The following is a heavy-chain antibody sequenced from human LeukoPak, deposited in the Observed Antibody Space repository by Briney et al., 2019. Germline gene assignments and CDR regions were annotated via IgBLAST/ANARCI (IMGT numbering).Heavy chain of an antibody. J-gene: IGHJ6*03. CDR3: AREGTSIVVVPAAISSYYYYMDV. Sequence: ASVKVSCKASGYTFTSYDINWVRQATGQGLEWMGWMNPNSGNTGYAQKFQGRVTMTRNTSISTAYMELSSLRSEDTAVYYCAREGTSIVVVPAAISSYYYYMDVWGKGTTVTVPS. CDR1: GYTFTSYD. D-gene: IGHD2-2*01. V-gene: IGHV1-8*01. CDR2: MNPNSGNT.